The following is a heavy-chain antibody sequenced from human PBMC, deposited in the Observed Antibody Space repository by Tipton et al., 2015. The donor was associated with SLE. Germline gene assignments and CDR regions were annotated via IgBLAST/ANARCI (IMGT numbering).Heavy chain of an antibody. CDR2: IYPSGST. V-gene: IGHV4-4*07. J-gene: IGHJ4*02. CDR3: ARDLNYDRKFDY. CDR1: GGSVSTYY. Sequence: GLVKPSETLSLTCTVSGGSVSTYYWSWIRQPAGKGLEWIGHIYPSGSTYYNPSLKTRLTMSIDTSKNQFSLKLTSVTAADTAVYYCARDLNYDRKFDYWGQGSLVTVSS. D-gene: IGHD3-22*01.